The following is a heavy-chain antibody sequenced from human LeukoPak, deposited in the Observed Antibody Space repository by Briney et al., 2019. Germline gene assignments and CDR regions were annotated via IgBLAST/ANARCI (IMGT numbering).Heavy chain of an antibody. CDR1: GITFSTYW. CDR2: ISSDGSRT. J-gene: IGHJ4*02. D-gene: IGHD3-22*01. Sequence: GGSLRLSCAVSGITFSTYWMHWVRQAPGKGLVWVSRISSDGSRTNYADSVKGRFTISRDSAKNTLYLQMNSLRAEDTAVYYCARAHYYDHADLFDYWGQGALVSVSS. V-gene: IGHV3-74*01. CDR3: ARAHYYDHADLFDY.